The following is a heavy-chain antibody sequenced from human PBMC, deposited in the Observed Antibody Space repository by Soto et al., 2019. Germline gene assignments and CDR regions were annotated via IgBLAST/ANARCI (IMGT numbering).Heavy chain of an antibody. CDR3: VRGGSMQACDI. Sequence: EVQLVESGGGLVQPGGSLRLSCAASGFTFSSYWMYWVRQAPGKGLEWVSHMTYDGSYTIYAESVKGRFTFSRDNAKNTLYLQRNSLRAEDTDVYYCVRGGSMQACDIWGQGTMVTVSS. D-gene: IGHD2-8*01. CDR2: MTYDGSYT. CDR1: GFTFSSYW. V-gene: IGHV3-74*01. J-gene: IGHJ3*02.